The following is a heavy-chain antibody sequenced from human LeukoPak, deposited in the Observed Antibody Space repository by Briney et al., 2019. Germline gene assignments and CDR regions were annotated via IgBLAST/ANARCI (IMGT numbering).Heavy chain of an antibody. J-gene: IGHJ4*02. Sequence: SETLSLTCTVSGGSISSYYWSWIRQPPGKGLEWIGYIYYSGSTNYNPSLKSRVTISVDTSKNQFSLKLSSVTAADTAVYYCARGNRGVLRYFDWLPDFDYWGQGTLVTASS. CDR2: IYYSGST. D-gene: IGHD3-9*01. CDR3: ARGNRGVLRYFDWLPDFDY. CDR1: GGSISSYY. V-gene: IGHV4-59*08.